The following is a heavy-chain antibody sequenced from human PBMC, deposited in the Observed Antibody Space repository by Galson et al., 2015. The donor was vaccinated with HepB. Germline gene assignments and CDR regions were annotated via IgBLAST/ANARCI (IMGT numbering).Heavy chain of an antibody. Sequence: SLRLSCAASGFTFSSYWMSWVRQAPGKGLEWVANINQDGSEKYYVDSVKGRFTISRDNAKNSLYLQMNSLRAEDTAVYYCARDVAVAVVGSFDIWGQGTMVTVSS. CDR1: GFTFSSYW. V-gene: IGHV3-7*01. J-gene: IGHJ3*02. D-gene: IGHD6-19*01. CDR2: INQDGSEK. CDR3: ARDVAVAVVGSFDI.